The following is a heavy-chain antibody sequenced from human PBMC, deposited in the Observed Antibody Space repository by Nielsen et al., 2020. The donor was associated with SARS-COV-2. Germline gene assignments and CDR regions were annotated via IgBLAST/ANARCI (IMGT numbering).Heavy chain of an antibody. D-gene: IGHD3-22*01. Sequence: GESLKISCAASAFTFSTYWMHWVRQAPGKGLVWVSRINSDGSSTSYADSVKGRFTVSRDNAKNSLYLQMNSLRVEDTAIYYCVRVSDHYDSDGYRHALDFWGQGTAVTVSS. CDR1: AFTFSTYW. J-gene: IGHJ3*01. V-gene: IGHV3-74*01. CDR2: INSDGSST. CDR3: VRVSDHYDSDGYRHALDF.